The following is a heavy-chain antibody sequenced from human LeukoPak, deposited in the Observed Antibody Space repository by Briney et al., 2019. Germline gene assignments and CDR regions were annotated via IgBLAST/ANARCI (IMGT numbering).Heavy chain of an antibody. D-gene: IGHD2-2*01. CDR2: ISGSGGST. Sequence: PGGSLRLSCAASGFTFSSYAMSWVRQAPGKGLEWVSAISGSGGSTYYGDSVKGRFTISRDNSKNTLYLQMNSLRAEDTAVYYCAKDLENPTDIVVVPAFDYWGQGTLVTVSS. CDR1: GFTFSSYA. J-gene: IGHJ4*02. V-gene: IGHV3-23*01. CDR3: AKDLENPTDIVVVPAFDY.